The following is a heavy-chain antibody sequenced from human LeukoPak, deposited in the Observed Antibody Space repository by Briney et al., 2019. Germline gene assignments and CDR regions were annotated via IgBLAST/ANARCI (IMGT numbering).Heavy chain of an antibody. D-gene: IGHD6-6*01. J-gene: IGHJ6*02. CDR2: ISYDGSNK. V-gene: IGHV3-30*03. CDR3: AGGSSPYYYYGMDV. Sequence: GGSLRLSCAASGFTFSSYGIHWVRQAPGKGLELVAVISYDGSNKYYADSVKGRFTISRANSKNTLYLQMNSLRAEDTAVYYCAGGSSPYYYYGMDVWGQGTTVTVSS. CDR1: GFTFSSYG.